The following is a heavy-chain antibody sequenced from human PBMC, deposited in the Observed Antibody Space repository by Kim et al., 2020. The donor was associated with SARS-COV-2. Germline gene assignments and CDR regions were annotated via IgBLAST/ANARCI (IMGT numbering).Heavy chain of an antibody. CDR1: GFTFSASH. CDR3: TRAAGFDD. V-gene: IGHV3-73*01. D-gene: IGHD2-15*01. CDR2: ITDKARSYAT. J-gene: IGHJ4*02. Sequence: GGSLRLSCAASGFTFSASHIHWVRQASGRGLEWVGRITDKARSYATAYAASLKGRFTISRDDSGNMAYLQMISLKTEDTAVYYCTRAAGFDDWGQGTLVTVSS.